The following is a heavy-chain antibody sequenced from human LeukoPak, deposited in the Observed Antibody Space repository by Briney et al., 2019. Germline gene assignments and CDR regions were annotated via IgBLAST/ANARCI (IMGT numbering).Heavy chain of an antibody. D-gene: IGHD2-21*02. CDR1: GFTFSSYA. V-gene: IGHV3-30*04. J-gene: IGHJ1*01. Sequence: GGSLRLSCAASGFTFSSYAMHWVRQAPGKGLEWVAVISYDGSYKYYADSVKGRFTISRDNSKNTLYLQMNSLRAEDTAVYYCARDLGLAYCGGDCYSFQHWGQGTLVTVSS. CDR2: ISYDGSYK. CDR3: ARDLGLAYCGGDCYSFQH.